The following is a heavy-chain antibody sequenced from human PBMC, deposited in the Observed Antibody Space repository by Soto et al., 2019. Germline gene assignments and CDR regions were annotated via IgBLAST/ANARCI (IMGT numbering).Heavy chain of an antibody. CDR3: ARGYSGHEKRYGMDV. CDR1: GYTFTSYD. CDR2: MNPSSDNT. D-gene: IGHD5-12*01. Sequence: QVHLVQSGAEVKKPGASVKVSCEASGYTFTSYDINWVRQAAGQGLEWMGWMNPSSDNTTYAQKFQGRVVMTRNTAIITAYMDLSRLRTEDTAVYSCARGYSGHEKRYGMDVWGQGTTVTVSS. J-gene: IGHJ6*02. V-gene: IGHV1-8*01.